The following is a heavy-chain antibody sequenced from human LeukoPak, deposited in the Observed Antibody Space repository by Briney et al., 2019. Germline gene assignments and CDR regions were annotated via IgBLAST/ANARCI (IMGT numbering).Heavy chain of an antibody. CDR3: ARDLLLYSSGWTGFFDY. CDR2: INVHNGNT. Sequence: ASVKVSCKASGYTFSSYGISWVRQAPGQGLEWMGWINVHNGNTKYTQKFQGRVTMTTDTPTSTAYMELRGLRSDDTAVYYCARDLLLYSSGWTGFFDYWGQGTLVTVSS. D-gene: IGHD6-25*01. J-gene: IGHJ4*02. V-gene: IGHV1-18*01. CDR1: GYTFSSYG.